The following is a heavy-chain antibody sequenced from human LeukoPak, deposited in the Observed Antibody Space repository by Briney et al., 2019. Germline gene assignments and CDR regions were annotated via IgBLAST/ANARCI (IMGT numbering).Heavy chain of an antibody. CDR1: VFSVSDNY. V-gene: IGHV3-66*01. CDR3: ARGQRTSVTLYYFDF. D-gene: IGHD4-17*01. J-gene: IGHJ4*02. Sequence: PGGSLRLSCPVSVFSVSDNYMTWVRQAPGKGLEWVSVLFGGGDTYYGDSVKGRFAISRDNSKNTVYLQMKSLRAEDTAVYYCARGQRTSVTLYYFDFWGPGTLVSVSS. CDR2: LFGGGDT.